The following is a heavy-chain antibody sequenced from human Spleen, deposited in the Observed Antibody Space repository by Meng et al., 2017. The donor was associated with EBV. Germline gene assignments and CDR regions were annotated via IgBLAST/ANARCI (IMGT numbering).Heavy chain of an antibody. CDR1: GFSLSYDGVG. J-gene: IGHJ5*02. CDR2: IYWNDDK. Sequence: ISLKESGPTVVKPAQTLTLTCTFSGFSLSYDGVGVGWIRQPPGKALEWLALIYWNDDKRYSPSLKSRLTITKDTPKNQVLLAMTNVDPVDTATYYCAHLLTCGGDCYSWFAPWGQGTLVTVSS. V-gene: IGHV2-5*01. D-gene: IGHD2-21*01. CDR3: AHLLTCGGDCYSWFAP.